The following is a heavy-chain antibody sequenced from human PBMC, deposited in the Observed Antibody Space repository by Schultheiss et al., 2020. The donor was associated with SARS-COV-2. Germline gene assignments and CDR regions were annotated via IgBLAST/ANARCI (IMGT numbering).Heavy chain of an antibody. Sequence: GGSLRLSCAASGFTFSSYSMNWVRQAPGKGLEWVSSISSSSSYIYYADSVKGRFTISRDNAKNSLYLQMNSLRAEDTAVYYCARDCTITSCQGWFDPWGQGTLVTVSS. V-gene: IGHV3-21*01. D-gene: IGHD2-2*01. CDR2: ISSSSSYI. CDR1: GFTFSSYS. CDR3: ARDCTITSCQGWFDP. J-gene: IGHJ5*02.